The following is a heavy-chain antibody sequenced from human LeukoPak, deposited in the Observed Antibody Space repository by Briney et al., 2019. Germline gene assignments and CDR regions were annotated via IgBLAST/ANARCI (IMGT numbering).Heavy chain of an antibody. CDR3: ARKRAERTIDF. D-gene: IGHD6-25*01. CDR1: GVSLGSEP. Sequence: PSETLSPTFPLSGVSLGSEPWSSGRQPPGKGLEWIGYIYYSGSNDYNPPLKSRVTISVDTPKNQFSLKLSSVTAADTAVYYCARKRAERTIDFWGQGNLVTVSS. J-gene: IGHJ4*02. CDR2: IYYSGSN. V-gene: IGHV4-59*08.